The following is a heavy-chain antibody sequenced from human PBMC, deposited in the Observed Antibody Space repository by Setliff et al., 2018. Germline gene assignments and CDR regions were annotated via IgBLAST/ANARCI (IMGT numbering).Heavy chain of an antibody. J-gene: IGHJ4*02. D-gene: IGHD2-2*03. CDR2: ISAYNGNT. CDR3: ARGPVDFVVVPAAAVFDF. V-gene: IGHV1-18*01. CDR1: GYTFTSYG. Sequence: ASVTVSCKASGYTFTSYGISWVRQAPGQGLEWMGWISAYNGNTLHAQNFQGRLTVTTDTSTNTAYMELRSLRSDDTAVYYCARGPVDFVVVPAAAVFDFWGQGTLVTVSS.